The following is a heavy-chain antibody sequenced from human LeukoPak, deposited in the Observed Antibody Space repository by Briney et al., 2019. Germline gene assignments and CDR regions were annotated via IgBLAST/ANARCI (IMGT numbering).Heavy chain of an antibody. Sequence: PGGSLRLSCAASGFTFSSYAMSWVRQAPGKGLEWVSAINGSGGSTYYADSVKGRFTISRDNAKNTLYLQMNSLRAEDTAVYYCAREVDSTPTYYFDYWGQGTLVTVSS. J-gene: IGHJ4*02. V-gene: IGHV3-23*01. CDR3: AREVDSTPTYYFDY. CDR1: GFTFSSYA. D-gene: IGHD3-22*01. CDR2: INGSGGST.